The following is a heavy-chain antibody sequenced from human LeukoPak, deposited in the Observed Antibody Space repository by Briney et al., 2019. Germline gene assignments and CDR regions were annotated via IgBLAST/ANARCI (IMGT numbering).Heavy chain of an antibody. D-gene: IGHD6-19*01. CDR1: GFTFSSYS. J-gene: IGHJ4*02. CDR3: ARGAVAVAGCLDY. V-gene: IGHV3-21*01. CDR2: ISSSSSYI. Sequence: PGRSLRLSCAASGFTFSSYSMNWVRQAPGKGLEWVSSISSSSSYIYYADSVKGRFTISRDNAKNSLYLQMNSLRAEDTAVYYCARGAVAVAGCLDYWGQGTLVTVSS.